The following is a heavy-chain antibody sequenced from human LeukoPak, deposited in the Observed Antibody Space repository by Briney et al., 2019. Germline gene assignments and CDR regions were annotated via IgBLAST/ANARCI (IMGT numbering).Heavy chain of an antibody. J-gene: IGHJ4*02. D-gene: IGHD6-13*01. Sequence: GGSPRLSCAVSGLTFSSDAMSWVRQAPGKGLEWVSGISPSVDWTDYTDSVKGRFTISRDNSKNILYLQMNSLRAEDTAVYYCVRDYGISLQPLDYWGQGTLVTVSS. CDR1: GLTFSSDA. V-gene: IGHV3-23*01. CDR2: ISPSVDWT. CDR3: VRDYGISLQPLDY.